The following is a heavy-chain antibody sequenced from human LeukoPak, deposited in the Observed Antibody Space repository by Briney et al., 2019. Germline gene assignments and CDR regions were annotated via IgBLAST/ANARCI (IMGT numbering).Heavy chain of an antibody. Sequence: GESLKIACKASGYSFTDYWIVWVRQMPGKGLEWMGAIYPGDSDTRYSPSLDGQVTISADKSVSTTYLQWSSLQASDTAMYYCARPSSLYGGTSEDYWGQGTLVTVSS. V-gene: IGHV5-51*01. D-gene: IGHD4-23*01. CDR1: GYSFTDYW. CDR2: IYPGDSDT. CDR3: ARPSSLYGGTSEDY. J-gene: IGHJ4*02.